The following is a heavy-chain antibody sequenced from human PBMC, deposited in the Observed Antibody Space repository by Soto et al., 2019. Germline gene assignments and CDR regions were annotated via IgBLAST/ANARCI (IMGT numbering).Heavy chain of an antibody. Sequence: SVKVSCKTSGFTFSNSAVQWVRQARGQRLEWMGWIVVGRGDTKYAQKFRERVTITSDMSTSTAHMEVSSLASEDTAVYYCAAELYSGGSCCSFDIWGQGTMVTVSS. J-gene: IGHJ3*02. CDR2: IVVGRGDT. CDR1: GFTFSNSA. V-gene: IGHV1-58*01. D-gene: IGHD2-15*01. CDR3: AAELYSGGSCCSFDI.